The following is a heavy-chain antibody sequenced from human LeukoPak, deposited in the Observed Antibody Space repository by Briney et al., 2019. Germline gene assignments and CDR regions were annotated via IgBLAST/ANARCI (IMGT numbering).Heavy chain of an antibody. CDR2: IRNKANSYTT. J-gene: IGHJ4*02. CDR1: GFTFSDHY. V-gene: IGHV3-72*01. D-gene: IGHD1-20*01. Sequence: GGSLRLSCAASGFTFSDHYMDWVRQAPGKELEWVGRIRNKANSYTTEYAASVKGRFTLSRDDSKNSLYLQMNSLKTEDTAVYYCARIGTNWNFDYWGQGTLVTVSS. CDR3: ARIGTNWNFDY.